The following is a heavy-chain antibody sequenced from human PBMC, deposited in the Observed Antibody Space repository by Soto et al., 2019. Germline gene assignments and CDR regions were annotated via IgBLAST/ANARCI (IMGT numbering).Heavy chain of an antibody. V-gene: IGHV3-9*03. CDR2: ISCNSGSI. CDR3: AILGCCGQRTTVTTTGY. D-gene: IGHD4-17*01. J-gene: IGHJ4*02. CDR1: GFTFDDYA. Sequence: EVQLVESGGGLVQPGRSLRLSCAASGFTFDDYAMHWVRQAPGKGLEWVPGISCNSGSIGYADSVKGRLTISRDNAKNSLYLQMNSLRAEDMALYYCAILGCCGQRTTVTTTGYWVQRTLVTVSS.